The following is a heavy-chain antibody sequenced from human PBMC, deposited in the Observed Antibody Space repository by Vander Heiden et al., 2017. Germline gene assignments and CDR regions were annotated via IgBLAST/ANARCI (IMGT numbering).Heavy chain of an antibody. Sequence: QVQLQESGPGLVKPSETLSLTCTVSGGSISSYYWSWLRRPPGKGLEWIGYIYYSGSTNYNPSLKSRVTISVDTSKNQFSLKLSSVTAADTAVYYCARLGYCTNGVCYIDYGMDVWGQGTTVTVSS. CDR1: GGSISSYY. J-gene: IGHJ6*02. D-gene: IGHD2-8*01. CDR3: ARLGYCTNGVCYIDYGMDV. CDR2: IYYSGST. V-gene: IGHV4-59*01.